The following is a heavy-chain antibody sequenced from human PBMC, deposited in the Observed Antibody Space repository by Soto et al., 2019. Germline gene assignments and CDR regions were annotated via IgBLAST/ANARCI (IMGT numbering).Heavy chain of an antibody. CDR1: GFTFSNYA. V-gene: IGHV3-23*01. CDR3: ARFYYSDSSGYYSGH. D-gene: IGHD3-22*01. J-gene: IGHJ4*02. Sequence: GGSLRLSCAASGFTFSNYAMSWVRQAPGRGLEWVSAISADDRSTYCADSVKGWCTISRDNSRNTLFLQMHSLRAEDTAIYYCARFYYSDSSGYYSGHWGQGTQVTVSS. CDR2: ISADDRST.